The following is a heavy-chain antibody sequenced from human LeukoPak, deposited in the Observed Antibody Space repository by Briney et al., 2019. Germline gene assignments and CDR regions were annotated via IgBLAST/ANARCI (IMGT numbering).Heavy chain of an antibody. D-gene: IGHD3-16*01. Sequence: SETLSLTCAVYGGSFSGYYWTWIRQPPGKGLEWIGEIIHSGSTYYNPSLKSRVTISVDTSKNQFSLKLSFVTAADTAVYYCAKEGEGSISHWGQGTLVTVSS. J-gene: IGHJ4*02. V-gene: IGHV4-34*12. CDR1: GGSFSGYY. CDR2: IIHSGST. CDR3: AKEGEGSISH.